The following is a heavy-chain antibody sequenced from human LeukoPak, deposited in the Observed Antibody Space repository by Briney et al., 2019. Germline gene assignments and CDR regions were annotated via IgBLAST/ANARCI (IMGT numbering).Heavy chain of an antibody. Sequence: GGSLRLSCAASGFTFAAYAMHWVRHAPGRGLEWVSLISGDGSGTYYADSVKGRFTISRDNSKNSLYLQMNSLRTEDTALYYCARASPRGCYHWNYYFDYWGQGSLVTVSS. J-gene: IGHJ4*02. D-gene: IGHD1-7*01. CDR2: ISGDGSGT. CDR3: ARASPRGCYHWNYYFDY. V-gene: IGHV3-43*02. CDR1: GFTFAAYA.